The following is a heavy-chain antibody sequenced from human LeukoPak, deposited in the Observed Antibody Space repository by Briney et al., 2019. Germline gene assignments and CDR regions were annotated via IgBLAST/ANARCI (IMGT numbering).Heavy chain of an antibody. V-gene: IGHV3-23*01. Sequence: GGSLRLSCAASGFTFSTYAMSWVRQAPGKGLEWVSLISGSGGSTYYADSVKGWFTISRDNSKNTLYLQMHSLRAEDTAVYYCAKEKMTTTSFDYWGKGTLVTVSS. CDR2: ISGSGGST. CDR3: AKEKMTTTSFDY. CDR1: GFTFSTYA. D-gene: IGHD5-24*01. J-gene: IGHJ4*02.